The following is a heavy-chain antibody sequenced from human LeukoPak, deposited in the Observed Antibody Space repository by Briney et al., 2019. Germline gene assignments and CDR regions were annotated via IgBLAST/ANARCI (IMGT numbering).Heavy chain of an antibody. CDR2: IRDTGKNT. J-gene: IGHJ4*02. CDR1: GFPFTKYG. CDR3: ANPEWGTYLVGFDY. V-gene: IGHV3-30*02. Sequence: GGSLRLSCAASGFPFTKYGMHWVRQAPGKGLEWVAFIRDTGKNTYYADSVKGRFTISRDTSKNTLYLQMNSLRTEDTSVYYCANPEWGTYLVGFDYWGQGTLVTVSS. D-gene: IGHD1-26*01.